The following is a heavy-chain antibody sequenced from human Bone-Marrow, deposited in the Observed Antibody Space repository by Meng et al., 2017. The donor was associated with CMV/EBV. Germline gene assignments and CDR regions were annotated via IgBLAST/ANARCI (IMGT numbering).Heavy chain of an antibody. D-gene: IGHD2-2*01. J-gene: IGHJ4*02. Sequence: GESLKISCAASGFTFSSYWMHWVRQAPGKGLVWVSRINSDGSSTSYADSVKGRFTISRDNSKNTLHLQMNRLRADDTALYYCAREASTGCYDYWGQGTLVTVSS. CDR2: INSDGSST. V-gene: IGHV3-74*01. CDR1: GFTFSSYW. CDR3: AREASTGCYDY.